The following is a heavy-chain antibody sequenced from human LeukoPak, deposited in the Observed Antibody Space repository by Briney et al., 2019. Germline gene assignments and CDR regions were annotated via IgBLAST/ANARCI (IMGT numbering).Heavy chain of an antibody. CDR3: AKAFDYNGLRGEGGSFDC. CDR1: GFNFSKND. Sequence: GGSLRLSCVASGFNFSKNDMHWVRQITERGLEWVSAIGVGGDTYYADPVKGRFTISRENGRNSVYLQMNSLRAGDTALYFCAKAFDYNGLRGEGGSFDCWGQGALVTVPS. D-gene: IGHD4-11*01. CDR2: IGVGGDT. V-gene: IGHV3-13*01. J-gene: IGHJ4*02.